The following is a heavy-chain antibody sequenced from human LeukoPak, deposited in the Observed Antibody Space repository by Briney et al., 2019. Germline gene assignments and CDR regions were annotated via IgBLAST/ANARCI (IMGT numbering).Heavy chain of an antibody. CDR1: GGSFSTFY. CDR2: IDYSGAT. D-gene: IGHD3-10*01. Sequence: SETLSLTCAVYGGSFSTFYWSWIRQPPGKGLGWIGYIDYSGATNYNPSLKSRVTMSVDTSKHQFSLKLSSVTAADTAVYYCARVGSYCFEYWGQGTLVTVSS. J-gene: IGHJ4*02. CDR3: ARVGSYCFEY. V-gene: IGHV4-59*01.